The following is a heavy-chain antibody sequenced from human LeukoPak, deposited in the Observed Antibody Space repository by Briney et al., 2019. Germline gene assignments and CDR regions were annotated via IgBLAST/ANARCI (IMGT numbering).Heavy chain of an antibody. V-gene: IGHV3-30*18. CDR1: GFTFSDYA. D-gene: IGHD4/OR15-4a*01. Sequence: PGGSLRLSCVGSGFTFSDYAIHWVRQAPGKGLEWVAVSAHDEVGKQFADSVKGRFTLSRDNSRDSVHLQMNRLRDEDAAVYYCAKDHGYGEHEPFESWGQGSLVTVSS. CDR3: AKDHGYGEHEPFES. J-gene: IGHJ4*02. CDR2: SAHDEVGK.